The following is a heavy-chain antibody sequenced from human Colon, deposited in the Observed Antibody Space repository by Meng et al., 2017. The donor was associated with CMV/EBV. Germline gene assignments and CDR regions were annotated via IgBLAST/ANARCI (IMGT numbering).Heavy chain of an antibody. V-gene: IGHV3-21*01. J-gene: IGHJ4*02. CDR1: GFTFNNFE. CDR3: ARDLYKTTVPN. D-gene: IGHD4-17*01. Sequence: GESLKISCAASGFTFNNFEMNWVRQAPGQGLEWVASISNSGVYINYADSVKGRFTISRDNAKNLLSLHLNSLRAEDTAVYYCARDLYKTTVPNWGQGTLVTVSS. CDR2: ISNSGVYI.